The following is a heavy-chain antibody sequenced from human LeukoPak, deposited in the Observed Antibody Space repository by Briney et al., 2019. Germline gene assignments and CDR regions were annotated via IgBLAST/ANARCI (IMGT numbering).Heavy chain of an antibody. D-gene: IGHD3-22*01. CDR2: INPNSGGT. CDR3: AIDPYYYDSSGYYDHFDY. V-gene: IGHV1-2*06. J-gene: IGHJ4*02. CDR1: GYTFTGYY. Sequence: ASVKVSCKASGYTFTGYYMHWVRQAPGQGLEWMGRINPNSGGTNYAQKFQGRVTMTRDTSISTAYMELSRLRSDDTAVYHCAIDPYYYDSSGYYDHFDYWGEGTLVTVSS.